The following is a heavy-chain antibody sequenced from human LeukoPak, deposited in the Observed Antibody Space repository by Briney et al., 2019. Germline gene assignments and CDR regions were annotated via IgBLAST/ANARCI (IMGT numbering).Heavy chain of an antibody. J-gene: IGHJ4*02. CDR1: GGTFTSYA. Sequence: ASVKVSCKASGGTFTSYAICWVRQAPGQGLEWMGRIIPILGIPNYAQKFQGRATITADKSTSTAYMELSSLRSEDTAVYYCAREDGSGILWGQGTLVTVSS. V-gene: IGHV1-69*04. D-gene: IGHD3-10*01. CDR2: IIPILGIP. CDR3: AREDGSGIL.